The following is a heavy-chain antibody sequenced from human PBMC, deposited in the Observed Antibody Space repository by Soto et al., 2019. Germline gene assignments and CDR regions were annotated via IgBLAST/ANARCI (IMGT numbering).Heavy chain of an antibody. J-gene: IGHJ5*02. D-gene: IGHD3-22*01. CDR1: GFTFSSYA. Sequence: EVRLLESGGGLVQPGGSLRLSCAASGFTFSSYAMTWVRQAPGKGLEWVSVISGSGGSTYYADSMKGRFTISRDNSKNMFYLEMNSLRAEYTAAYYCAKVITMLVVVIKTWGQGTLVSVSS. CDR3: AKVITMLVVVIKT. V-gene: IGHV3-23*01. CDR2: ISGSGGST.